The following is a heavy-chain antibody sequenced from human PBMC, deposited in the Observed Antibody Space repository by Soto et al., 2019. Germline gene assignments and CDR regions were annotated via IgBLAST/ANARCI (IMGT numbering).Heavy chain of an antibody. D-gene: IGHD6-19*01. CDR1: GFSLITSGLG. J-gene: IGHJ5*02. V-gene: IGHV2-5*02. CDR2: IYWDDDK. CDR3: AHTPQQWLPSTWFDP. Sequence: SGPTLVNPTQTLTLTFTFSGFSLITSGLGVGWIRQPPGKALEWLALIYWDDDKRYSPSLKSRLTITKDTSKNQVVLTMTNMDPVDTATYYCAHTPQQWLPSTWFDPWGQGTLVTVSS.